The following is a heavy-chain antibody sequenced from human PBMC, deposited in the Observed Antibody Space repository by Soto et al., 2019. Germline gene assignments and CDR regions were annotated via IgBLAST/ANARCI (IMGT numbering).Heavy chain of an antibody. CDR3: AKVSRFPGGLRSLF. CDR1: GFTFSTDA. Sequence: EVQLLESGGTLVQPGGSLRLSCAASGFTFSTDAMNWVRQDPGKGLEWVSYISGSSGGSTYYSDSVNGRFTISRDNSKNTLFLQMNSLRVEDTAVYYCAKVSRFPGGLRSLFWGHGSLVTVSS. V-gene: IGHV3-23*01. J-gene: IGHJ4*01. D-gene: IGHD3-10*01. CDR2: ISGSSGGST.